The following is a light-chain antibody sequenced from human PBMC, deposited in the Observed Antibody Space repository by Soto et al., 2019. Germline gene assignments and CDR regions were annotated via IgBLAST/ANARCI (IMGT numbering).Light chain of an antibody. CDR1: QSLLQSNGYNY. J-gene: IGKJ1*01. CDR3: MQAQQTPPT. Sequence: DIVMTQSPLSLPVTPGEPASISCSSSQSLLQSNGYNYLDWYLQKPGQSPQLLIYFGSYRASGVPDRFSGSGSGTDFTLKIRGVEAEDFGVYYCMQAQQTPPTFCHGTQVEIK. V-gene: IGKV2-28*01. CDR2: FGS.